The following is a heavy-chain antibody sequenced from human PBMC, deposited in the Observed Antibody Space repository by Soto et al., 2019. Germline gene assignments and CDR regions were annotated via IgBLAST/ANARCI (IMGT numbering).Heavy chain of an antibody. J-gene: IGHJ6*02. V-gene: IGHV1-2*04. D-gene: IGHD6-13*01. Sequence: ASVKVSCKASGYTFTGYYMHWVRQAPGQGLEWMGWINPNSGGTNYAQKFQGWVTMTRDTSISTAYMELSRLRSDDTAVYYCARDLQQLATLGSYYYYGMDVWGQGTTVTVSS. CDR2: INPNSGGT. CDR3: ARDLQQLATLGSYYYYGMDV. CDR1: GYTFTGYY.